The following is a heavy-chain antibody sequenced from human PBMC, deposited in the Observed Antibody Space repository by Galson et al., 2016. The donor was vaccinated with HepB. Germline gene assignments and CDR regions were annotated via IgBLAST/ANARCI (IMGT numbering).Heavy chain of an antibody. D-gene: IGHD3-22*01. CDR1: GYSFINYW. V-gene: IGHV5-51*01. CDR2: IYPGDSDT. Sequence: QSGAEVKKPGESLKLSCKGSGYSFINYWIGWVRQMPGKGLEWMGIIYPGDSDTKYSPSFQGQVTISADKSISTAYLRWSSLKASDPAMYYCARVDYDSSGYYPYFDYWAQGTLVTVSS. J-gene: IGHJ4*02. CDR3: ARVDYDSSGYYPYFDY.